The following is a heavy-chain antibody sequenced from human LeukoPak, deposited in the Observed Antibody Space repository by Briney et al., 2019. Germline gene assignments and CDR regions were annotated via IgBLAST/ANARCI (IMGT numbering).Heavy chain of an antibody. J-gene: IGHJ4*02. V-gene: IGHV3-30*02. D-gene: IGHD6-6*01. CDR2: IRYDGSNK. Sequence: GGSLRLSCAASGFTFSSCGMHWVRQAPGKGLEWVAFIRYDGSNKYYADSVKGRFTISRDNSKNTLYLQMNSLRAEDTAVYYCAKDEQLSLENWGQGTLVTVSS. CDR3: AKDEQLSLEN. CDR1: GFTFSSCG.